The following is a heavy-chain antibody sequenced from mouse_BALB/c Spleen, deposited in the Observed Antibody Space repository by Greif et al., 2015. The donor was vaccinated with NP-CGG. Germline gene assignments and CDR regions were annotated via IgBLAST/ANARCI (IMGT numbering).Heavy chain of an antibody. CDR1: GFTFSDYY. Sequence: EVQLVESGGGLVKPGGSLELSCAASGFTFSDYYMYWVRQTPEKRLEWVATISDGGSYTYYPDSVKGRFTISRDNAKNNLYLQMSSLKSEDTAMYYCARDRGLPRYFDVWGAGTTVTVSS. J-gene: IGHJ1*01. CDR2: ISDGGSYT. V-gene: IGHV5-4*02. CDR3: ARDRGLPRYFDV. D-gene: IGHD2-2*01.